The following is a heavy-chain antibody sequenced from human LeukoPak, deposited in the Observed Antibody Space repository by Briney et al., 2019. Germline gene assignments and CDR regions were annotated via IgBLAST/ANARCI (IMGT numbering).Heavy chain of an antibody. CDR2: IYYSGST. D-gene: IGHD2-2*01. V-gene: IGHV4-31*03. Sequence: SETLSLTCTVSGGSISSGGYYWSWIRQHPGKGLEWIGYIYYSGSTYYNPSLKSRVTISVDTSKNQFSLKLSSVTAADTAVYYCARDKKGYCSSTSCSVGYYYYGKDVWGQGTTVTVSS. J-gene: IGHJ6*02. CDR1: GGSISSGGYY. CDR3: ARDKKGYCSSTSCSVGYYYYGKDV.